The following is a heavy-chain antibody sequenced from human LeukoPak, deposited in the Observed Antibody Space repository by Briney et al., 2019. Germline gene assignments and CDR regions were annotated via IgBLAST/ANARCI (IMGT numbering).Heavy chain of an antibody. D-gene: IGHD3-10*01. CDR3: ARDPVPYYYGSGTPS. J-gene: IGHJ5*02. V-gene: IGHV3-33*01. Sequence: PGGSLRLSCAASGFTFSSYGMHWVRQAPGKGLEWVAVIWYDGSNKYYADSVKGRFTISRDNSKNTLYLQMNSLRAEDTAVYYCARDPVPYYYGSGTPSWGQGTLVTVSS. CDR1: GFTFSSYG. CDR2: IWYDGSNK.